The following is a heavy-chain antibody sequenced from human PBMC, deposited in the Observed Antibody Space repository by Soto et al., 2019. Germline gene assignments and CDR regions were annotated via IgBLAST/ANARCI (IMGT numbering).Heavy chain of an antibody. CDR2: SSSSSSYI. D-gene: IGHD3-10*01. Sequence: PGGYLRRPCAASGFSFSSDSMNWVRQALGKGLEWVSSSSSSSSYIYYANSVKGRFTISRDNAKKSLYLQMNSLRAEDTAVYYCARRLPQSGNFQHWGQGTLVTVSS. CDR1: GFSFSSDS. V-gene: IGHV3-21*01. CDR3: ARRLPQSGNFQH. J-gene: IGHJ1*01.